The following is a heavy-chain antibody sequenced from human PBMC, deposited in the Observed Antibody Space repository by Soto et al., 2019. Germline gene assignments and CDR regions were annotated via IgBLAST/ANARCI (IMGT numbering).Heavy chain of an antibody. CDR2: IPYDGNNR. CDR3: AKEDSVVVGANYYYGVDI. J-gene: IGHJ6*02. D-gene: IGHD2-21*01. CDR1: GFSFSTSG. Sequence: GGSLRLSCEASGFSFSTSGVHWVRQAPGKGLEWMAIIPYDGNNRYYADSVRGRFTISRDNSKNTVYLQMNSLRVEDTAVYFCAKEDSVVVGANYYYGVDIWGQGTTVTVSS. V-gene: IGHV3-30*02.